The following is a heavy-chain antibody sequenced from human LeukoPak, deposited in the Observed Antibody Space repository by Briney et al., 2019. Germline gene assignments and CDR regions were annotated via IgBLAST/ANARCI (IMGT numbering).Heavy chain of an antibody. D-gene: IGHD3-3*01. Sequence: SGGSLRVSCAASGFTVSNNYISWVRQAPGKGLEWVSVNYSGDKTYYADSVKGRFTISRDNSKNTLYLQMNSLRAEDTAVYYCTRAPFGVWGQGTLVTVSS. CDR1: GFTVSNNY. J-gene: IGHJ4*02. V-gene: IGHV3-66*02. CDR3: TRAPFGV. CDR2: NYSGDKT.